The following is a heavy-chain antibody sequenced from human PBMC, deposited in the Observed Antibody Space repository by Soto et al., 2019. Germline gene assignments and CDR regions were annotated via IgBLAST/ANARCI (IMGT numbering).Heavy chain of an antibody. CDR1: GYTFTGYY. CDR2: INPNSGGT. Sequence: ASVKVSCKASGYTFTGYYMHWVRQAPGQGLEWMGWINPNSGGTNYAQKFQGWVTMTRDTSTSTAYMELSRLRSEDTAVYYCARDQAASMGIDYWGQGTLVTVSS. D-gene: IGHD2-8*01. V-gene: IGHV1-2*04. CDR3: ARDQAASMGIDY. J-gene: IGHJ4*02.